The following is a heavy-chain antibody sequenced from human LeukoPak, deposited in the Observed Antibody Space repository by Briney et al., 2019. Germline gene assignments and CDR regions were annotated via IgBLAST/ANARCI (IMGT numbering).Heavy chain of an antibody. CDR2: IYYSGST. CDR3: ARVRGIAAPL. CDR1: GGSISSSSYY. V-gene: IGHV4-39*07. D-gene: IGHD6-13*01. Sequence: SDTLSLTCTVSGGSISSSSYYWGWIRQPPAKGLEWIGSIYYSGSTYYNPSLKSRVTISVDTSKNQFSLKLSSVTAADTAVYYCARVRGIAAPLWGQGNLVTVSS. J-gene: IGHJ4*02.